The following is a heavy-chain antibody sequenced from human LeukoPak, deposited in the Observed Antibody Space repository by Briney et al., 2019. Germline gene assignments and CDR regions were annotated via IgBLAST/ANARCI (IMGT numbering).Heavy chain of an antibody. J-gene: IGHJ4*02. V-gene: IGHV1-69*13. Sequence: SVKVSSEASRGTLSSYAISWGRQAPGEGREWGGGIIPIFGTANYAQKFQGRVTITADESTSTAYMELSSLRSEDTAVYYCARSGDFYDYGDFGWGQGTLVTVSS. D-gene: IGHD4-17*01. CDR2: IIPIFGTA. CDR3: ARSGDFYDYGDFG. CDR1: RGTLSSYA.